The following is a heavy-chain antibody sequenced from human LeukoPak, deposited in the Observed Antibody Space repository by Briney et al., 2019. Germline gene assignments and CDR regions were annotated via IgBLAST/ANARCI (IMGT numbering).Heavy chain of an antibody. CDR2: INPNSSNT. CDR3: ARAMTAAGTRAQSLNFDY. CDR1: GYTFTSYD. Sequence: ASLTLSCKVSGYTFTSYDINWVRQAPGQGLEWMGWINPNSSNTYYADTLKGRVTITRDTSISSAYMQLRSLRSEDTAVYYCARAMTAAGTRAQSLNFDYWGQGTLVTVSS. D-gene: IGHD6-13*01. J-gene: IGHJ4*02. V-gene: IGHV1-8*03.